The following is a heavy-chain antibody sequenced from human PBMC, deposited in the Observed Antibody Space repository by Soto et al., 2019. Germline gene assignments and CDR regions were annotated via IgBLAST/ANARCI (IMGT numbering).Heavy chain of an antibody. J-gene: IGHJ6*02. D-gene: IGHD3-22*01. CDR1: GFTFSSYG. Sequence: GGSLRLSCAASGFTFSSYGMYWVRQAPGKGLEWVAVIWYDGSNKYYADSVKGRFTISRDNSKNTLYLQMNSLRAEDTAVYYCARDQDSSGYYPHYYYYGMDVWGQGTTVTVS. CDR3: ARDQDSSGYYPHYYYYGMDV. CDR2: IWYDGSNK. V-gene: IGHV3-33*01.